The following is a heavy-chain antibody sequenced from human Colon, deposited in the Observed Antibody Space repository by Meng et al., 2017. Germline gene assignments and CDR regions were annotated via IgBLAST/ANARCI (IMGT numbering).Heavy chain of an antibody. J-gene: IGHJ5*01. V-gene: IGHV4-39*07. D-gene: IGHD2-21*02. CDR3: ARGVVTVIPDRDWFDS. CDR2: FYHSRST. Sequence: LSLTCTVSGDSISSRGLYWAWLRQPPGKGLEWIGSFYHSRSTYYTPSLKSRVTISVDTSKSQISLRLASVTAADTAIHYCARGVVTVIPDRDWFDSWGQGTLVTVSS. CDR1: GDSISSRGLY.